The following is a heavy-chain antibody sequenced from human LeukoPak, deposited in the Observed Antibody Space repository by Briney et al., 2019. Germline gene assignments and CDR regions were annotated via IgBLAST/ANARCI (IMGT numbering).Heavy chain of an antibody. CDR2: ISYDGPNK. Sequence: GGSLRLSCAASAFTFSTYSMHWVRQAPGKGLEWVAAISYDGPNKNYADSVKGRFTISRDNSRNTLYLQMNSLRAEDTAVYYCARHSDSDILTGPNDYWGQGTLVTVSS. D-gene: IGHD3-9*01. V-gene: IGHV3-30*04. CDR3: ARHSDSDILTGPNDY. CDR1: AFTFSTYS. J-gene: IGHJ4*02.